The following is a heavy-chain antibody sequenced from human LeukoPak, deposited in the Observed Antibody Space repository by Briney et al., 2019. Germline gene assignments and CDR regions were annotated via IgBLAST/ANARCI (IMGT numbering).Heavy chain of an antibody. D-gene: IGHD3-22*01. CDR1: GLTFSSYG. J-gene: IGHJ4*02. Sequence: GGSLRLSCAASGLTFSSYGMHWVRQAPGKGLEWVAFIRYDGSNKYYADSVKGRFTISRDNSKNTLYLQMNSLRAEVTAVNYCAKDRGPDYYDSSGHDYWGQGTLVTVSS. V-gene: IGHV3-30*02. CDR3: AKDRGPDYYDSSGHDY. CDR2: IRYDGSNK.